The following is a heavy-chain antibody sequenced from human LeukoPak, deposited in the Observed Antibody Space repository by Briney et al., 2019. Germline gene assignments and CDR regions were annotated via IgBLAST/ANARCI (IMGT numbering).Heavy chain of an antibody. D-gene: IGHD3-22*01. CDR1: GGTFSSDI. CDR2: IIPIFSTT. V-gene: IGHV1-69*06. CDR3: ARVGAYDSSGYYGGPTFDY. J-gene: IGHJ4*02. Sequence: ASVKVSCKTSGGTFSSDIISWVRQAPGQGLERMGEIIPIFSTTNYAQKFQGRVTITADKSTSTAYMELSSLRSEDTAVYYCARVGAYDSSGYYGGPTFDYWGQGTLVTVSS.